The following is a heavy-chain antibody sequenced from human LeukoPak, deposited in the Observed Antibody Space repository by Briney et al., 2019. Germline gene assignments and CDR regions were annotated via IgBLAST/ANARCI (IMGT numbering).Heavy chain of an antibody. CDR1: GGSFSGYY. J-gene: IGHJ4*02. V-gene: IGHV4-34*01. D-gene: IGHD5-12*01. CDR2: IDHSGST. Sequence: SETLSLTCAVYGGSFSGYYWSWVRQPPGKGLEWIGEIDHSGSTNYNPSLKSRVTISVDTSKNQFSLKLSSVTAADTAVYYCARGKWLRSSFDYWGQGTLVTVSS. CDR3: ARGKWLRSSFDY.